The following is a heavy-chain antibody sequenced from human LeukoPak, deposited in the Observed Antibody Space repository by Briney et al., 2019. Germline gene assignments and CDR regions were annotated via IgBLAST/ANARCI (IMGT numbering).Heavy chain of an antibody. D-gene: IGHD4-23*01. Sequence: PGGSLRLSCAASGFTFSSYAMSWVRQAPGKGLEWVAVIWYDGSDEYYADSVKGRFTISRDNSKHTLYLQMNSLRAEDTAVYYCARDFPHGGNSGGSFDYWGQGTLVTVSS. CDR3: ARDFPHGGNSGGSFDY. J-gene: IGHJ4*02. CDR2: IWYDGSDE. V-gene: IGHV3-33*08. CDR1: GFTFSSYA.